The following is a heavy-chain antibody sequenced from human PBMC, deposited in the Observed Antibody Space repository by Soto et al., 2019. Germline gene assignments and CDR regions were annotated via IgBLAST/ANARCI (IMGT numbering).Heavy chain of an antibody. CDR2: ISGSGATT. D-gene: IGHD2-21*02. J-gene: IGHJ4*02. CDR1: GFTFNRYA. Sequence: EVQLLESGGGLVQPGGSLRLSCAASGFTFNRYAMNWVRQAAGKGLEWVSGISGSGATTYYADSVKGRFTISRDKSKNTLYLQMNSLGAGDTAVYYCAKDPEVVVTAPDYWGQGTLVTVSS. CDR3: AKDPEVVVTAPDY. V-gene: IGHV3-23*01.